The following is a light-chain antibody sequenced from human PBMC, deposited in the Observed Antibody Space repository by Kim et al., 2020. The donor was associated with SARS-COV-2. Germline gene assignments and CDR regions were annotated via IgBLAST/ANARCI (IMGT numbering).Light chain of an antibody. CDR3: QQYYSTPPWT. CDR1: QRVLYSSNNKNY. CDR2: WAS. V-gene: IGKV4-1*01. Sequence: DIVMTLSPDSLAVSLGERATINCKSSQRVLYSSNNKNYLAWYQQKPGQPPKLLIYWASTRESGVPDRFSGSGSGTDFTLTISSLQAEDVAVYYCQQYYSTPPWTFGQGTKVEIK. J-gene: IGKJ1*01.